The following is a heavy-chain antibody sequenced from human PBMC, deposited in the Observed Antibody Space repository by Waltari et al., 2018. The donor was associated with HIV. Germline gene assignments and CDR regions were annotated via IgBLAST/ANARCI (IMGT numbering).Heavy chain of an antibody. Sequence: QLQLQESGPGLVKPSETLSLTCTVPGGSISSSSYYWGWIRQPPGKGLERIGSIYYSGRTYYNPSLKRRVTISVDTSKNQFSLKLSSVTAADTAVYYCARAPRYSPRDIVVVVAAPLDAFDIWGQGTMVTVSS. D-gene: IGHD2-15*01. J-gene: IGHJ3*02. CDR1: GGSISSSSYY. CDR3: ARAPRYSPRDIVVVVAAPLDAFDI. V-gene: IGHV4-39*01. CDR2: IYYSGRT.